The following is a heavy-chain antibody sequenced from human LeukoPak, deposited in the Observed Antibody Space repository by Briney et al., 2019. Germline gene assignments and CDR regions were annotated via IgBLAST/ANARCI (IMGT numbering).Heavy chain of an antibody. D-gene: IGHD5-24*01. J-gene: IGHJ4*02. CDR3: AIERGEMATWLFLHDY. V-gene: IGHV3-23*01. CDR2: ISTSGGST. Sequence: ETLSLTCTVSGGSISSGGYYWSWVRQAPGKGLEWVAAISTSGGSTYYPDSVKGRFTISRDNSKNTLYLRMNSLRAEDTAVYYCAIERGEMATWLFLHDYWGQGTLVTVSS. CDR1: GGSISSGGYY.